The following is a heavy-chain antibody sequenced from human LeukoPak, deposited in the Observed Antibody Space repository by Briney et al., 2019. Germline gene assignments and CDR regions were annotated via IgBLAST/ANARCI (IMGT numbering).Heavy chain of an antibody. CDR2: ISSSGSTI. J-gene: IGHJ6*03. D-gene: IGHD3-22*01. CDR3: ARGAHFTMIVLAVTPHYMDV. CDR1: GFTFSDYY. Sequence: TGGSLRLSCAASGFTFSDYYMSWIRQAPGKGPEGISYISSSGSTINYADSVKGRFTISRDNAKNSLYLQMNSLRAEDMAVYYCARGAHFTMIVLAVTPHYMDVWGKGTTVTVSS. V-gene: IGHV3-11*01.